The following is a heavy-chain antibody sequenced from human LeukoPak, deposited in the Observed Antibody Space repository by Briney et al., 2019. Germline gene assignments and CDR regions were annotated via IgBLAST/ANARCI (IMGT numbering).Heavy chain of an antibody. CDR1: DDSITMYY. D-gene: IGHD5-12*01. CDR3: ARDDGYDVFDY. CDR2: IYHSGST. J-gene: IGHJ4*02. Sequence: PSETLSLTCTVSDDSITMYYWTWIRQPPGKGLEWIGNIYHSGSTYYNPSLKSRVTISVDTSNNQFSLKLSSVTAADTAVYYCARDDGYDVFDYWGQGTLVTVSS. V-gene: IGHV4-38-2*02.